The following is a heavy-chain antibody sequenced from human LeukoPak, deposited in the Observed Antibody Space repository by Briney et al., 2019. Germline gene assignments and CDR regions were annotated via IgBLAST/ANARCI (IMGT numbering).Heavy chain of an antibody. CDR3: AKTGAMATVTTRAALYFDY. CDR1: GFTFSSYA. J-gene: IGHJ4*02. D-gene: IGHD4-11*01. V-gene: IGHV3-23*01. Sequence: GGSLRLSCAASGFTFSSYAMSWVRQAPGKGLEWVSAISGSGGSTYCADSVKGRFTISRDNSKTTLFLQMNSLRAEDTAVYYCAKTGAMATVTTRAALYFDYWGQGTLVTVSS. CDR2: ISGSGGST.